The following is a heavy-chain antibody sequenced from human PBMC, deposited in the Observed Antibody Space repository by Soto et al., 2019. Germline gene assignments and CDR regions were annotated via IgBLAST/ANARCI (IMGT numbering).Heavy chain of an antibody. D-gene: IGHD2-15*01. CDR3: ARVHCSGGSCYPKPGAFDI. CDR2: ISSSSSYI. Sequence: EVQLVESGGGLVKPGGSLRLSCAASGFTFSSYSMNWVRQAPGKGLEWVSSISSSSSYIYYADSVKGRFTISRDNAKNSLYLQMNSLRAEDTAVYYCARVHCSGGSCYPKPGAFDIWGQGTMVTVSS. J-gene: IGHJ3*02. CDR1: GFTFSSYS. V-gene: IGHV3-21*01.